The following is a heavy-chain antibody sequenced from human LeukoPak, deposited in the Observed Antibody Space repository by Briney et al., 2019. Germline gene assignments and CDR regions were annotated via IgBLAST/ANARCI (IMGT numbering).Heavy chain of an antibody. CDR3: ARGIVVVPAAHNWFDP. CDR2: IYYSGST. Sequence: SESLSLTCTVSGGSISSYYWSWIRQPPGKGLEWIGYIYYSGSTNYNPSLKSRVTISVDTSKNQFSLKLSSVTAADTAVYYCARGIVVVPAAHNWFDPWGQGTLVTVSS. CDR1: GGSISSYY. V-gene: IGHV4-59*01. D-gene: IGHD2-2*01. J-gene: IGHJ5*02.